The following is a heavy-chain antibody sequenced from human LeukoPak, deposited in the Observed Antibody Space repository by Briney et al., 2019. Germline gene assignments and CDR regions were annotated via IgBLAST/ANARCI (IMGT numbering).Heavy chain of an antibody. V-gene: IGHV3-64*01. CDR2: ISSNGGST. D-gene: IGHD2-8*01. Sequence: GGSLRLSCAASGFTFSSYAMHWVRQAPGKGLEYVSAISSNGGSTYYANSVKGRFTISRDNSKNTLYLQMGSLRAEDMAVYYCATGAGNGWGQGTLVTVSS. CDR1: GFTFSSYA. J-gene: IGHJ4*02. CDR3: ATGAGNG.